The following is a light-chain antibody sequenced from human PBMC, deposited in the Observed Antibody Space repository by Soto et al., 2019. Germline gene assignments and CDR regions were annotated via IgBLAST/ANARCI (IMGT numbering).Light chain of an antibody. Sequence: QSALTQPRSVSGSPGQSVTISCTGTSSDIDTYNYVSWYQQHPGKAPKLIIYEVTNRPSGVSNRFSGSKSGDTASLTISGLRAEDEAAYYCSSYTSSTDYVFGTGTKLTVL. CDR2: EVT. J-gene: IGLJ1*01. CDR3: SSYTSSTDYV. V-gene: IGLV2-14*01. CDR1: SSDIDTYNY.